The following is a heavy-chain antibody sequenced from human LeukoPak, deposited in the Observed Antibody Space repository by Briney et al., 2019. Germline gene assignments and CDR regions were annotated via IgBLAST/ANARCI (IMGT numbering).Heavy chain of an antibody. J-gene: IGHJ4*02. Sequence: GGSLRLSCAASGFTFTTYWMSWVRQAPGKGLEWVANMKPDGSEIFYVDSVKGRFTISRDNAKNSLYLQMNSLRAEDTAVYYCARDLAAAGTGSFDYWGQGTLVTFSS. CDR2: MKPDGSEI. V-gene: IGHV3-7*01. D-gene: IGHD6-13*01. CDR3: ARDLAAAGTGSFDY. CDR1: GFTFTTYW.